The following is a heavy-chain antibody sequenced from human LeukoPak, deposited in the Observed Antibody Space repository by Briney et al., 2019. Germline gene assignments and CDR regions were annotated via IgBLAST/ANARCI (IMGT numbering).Heavy chain of an antibody. CDR1: GGSFGGYY. D-gene: IGHD3-22*01. V-gene: IGHV4-34*01. J-gene: IGHJ5*02. CDR2: INHSGST. Sequence: SETLSLTCAVYGGSFGGYYWSWIRQPPGKGLEWIGEINHSGSTNYNPSLKSRVTISVDTSKNQFSLKLSSVTAADTAVYYCARRRVTMIVVVYNWFDPWGQGTLVTVSS. CDR3: ARRRVTMIVVVYNWFDP.